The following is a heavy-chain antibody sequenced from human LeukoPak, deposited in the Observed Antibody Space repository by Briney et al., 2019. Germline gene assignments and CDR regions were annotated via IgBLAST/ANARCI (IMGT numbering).Heavy chain of an antibody. CDR2: IYYSGSA. Sequence: PSETLSLTCTVSGGSISSGGYYWSWIRQHPGKGLEWIGYIYYSGSAYYNPSLKSRVTISVDTSEDQFSLKLSSVTAADTAVYYCARVNYGSATKEDYWGQGTLVTVSS. CDR1: GGSISSGGYY. D-gene: IGHD3-10*01. V-gene: IGHV4-31*03. CDR3: ARVNYGSATKEDY. J-gene: IGHJ4*02.